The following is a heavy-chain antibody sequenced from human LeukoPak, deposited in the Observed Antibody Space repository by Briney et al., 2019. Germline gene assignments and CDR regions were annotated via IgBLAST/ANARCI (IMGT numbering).Heavy chain of an antibody. J-gene: IGHJ4*02. V-gene: IGHV3-21*01. Sequence: GGSLRLSCAASGFTFSTYSMNWVRQAPGKGLEWVPFISSSSTYIYYADLVKGRFTISRDNAKNSLYLQMNSLRAEDTAVYYCARDGGGNYNSWGQGTLVTVSS. CDR2: ISSSSTYI. CDR1: GFTFSTYS. D-gene: IGHD4-23*01. CDR3: ARDGGGNYNS.